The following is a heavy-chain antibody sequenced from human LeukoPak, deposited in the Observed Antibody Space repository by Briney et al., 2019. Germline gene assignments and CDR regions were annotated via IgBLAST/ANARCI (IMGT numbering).Heavy chain of an antibody. CDR3: ARARGDFWSSAY. J-gene: IGHJ1*01. V-gene: IGHV4-30-2*01. D-gene: IGHD3-3*01. CDR1: GVSISNNHYY. Sequence: PSQTLSLTCTVSGVSISNNHYYWTWIRQPPGRGLEWIGDIYHSGSTYYNPSLKSRVTISVDKSKNQFSLKLTSVTAADTAVYFCARARGDFWSSAYWGQGTLVTVSS. CDR2: IYHSGST.